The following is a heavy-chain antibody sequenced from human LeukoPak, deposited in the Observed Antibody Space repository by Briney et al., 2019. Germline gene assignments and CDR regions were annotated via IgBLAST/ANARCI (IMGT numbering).Heavy chain of an antibody. V-gene: IGHV4-30-4*08. CDR1: GGSISSGDYY. D-gene: IGHD3-22*01. CDR2: IYYSGST. Sequence: SSQTLSLTCTVSGGSISSGDYYWSWIRQPPGKGLEWIGYIYYSGSTYYNPSLKSRVTISVDTSKNQFSLKLSSVTAADTAVYYCAREGGYYDSSRKSLVSLDYWGQGTLVTVSS. J-gene: IGHJ4*02. CDR3: AREGGYYDSSRKSLVSLDY.